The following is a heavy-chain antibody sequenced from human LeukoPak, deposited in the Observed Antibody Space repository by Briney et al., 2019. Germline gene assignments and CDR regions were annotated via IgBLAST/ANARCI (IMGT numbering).Heavy chain of an antibody. CDR2: ILTSGTT. CDR3: ARAVMVAVGGGRFDY. V-gene: IGHV4-4*09. Sequence: SETLSLTCTVSNGSISSYHWSWVRQPPGKGLEWIGYILTSGTTNYNPSLKSRLTISVDTSKNRFTLKLSSVTAADTAVYYCARAVMVAVGGGRFDYWGQGPLVTVSS. D-gene: IGHD6-19*01. J-gene: IGHJ4*02. CDR1: NGSISSYH.